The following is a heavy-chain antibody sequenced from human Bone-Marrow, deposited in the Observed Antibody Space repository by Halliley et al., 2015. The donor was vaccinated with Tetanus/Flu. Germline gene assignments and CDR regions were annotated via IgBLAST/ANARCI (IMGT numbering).Heavy chain of an antibody. CDR2: IYSGGRT. D-gene: IGHD3-10*01. J-gene: IGHJ6*02. Sequence: WVSVIYSGGRTYYADSVKGRFTISRDNSKNVVYLQMSGLRAEDAAVYYCVPAIRISGMDVWGQGTPVIVS. CDR3: VPAIRISGMDV. V-gene: IGHV3-66*01.